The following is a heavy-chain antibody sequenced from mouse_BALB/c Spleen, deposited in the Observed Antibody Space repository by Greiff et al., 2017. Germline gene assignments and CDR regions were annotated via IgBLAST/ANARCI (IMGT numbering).Heavy chain of an antibody. CDR3: ARGNYVDAMDY. V-gene: IGHV5-17*02. D-gene: IGHD2-1*01. Sequence: EVMLVESGGGLVQPGGSRKLSCAASGFTFSSFGMHWVRQAPEKGLEWVAYISSGSSTIYYADTVKGRFTISGDNPKNTLFLQMTSLRSEDTAMYYCARGNYVDAMDYWGQGTSVTVSS. CDR1: GFTFSSFG. CDR2: ISSGSSTI. J-gene: IGHJ4*01.